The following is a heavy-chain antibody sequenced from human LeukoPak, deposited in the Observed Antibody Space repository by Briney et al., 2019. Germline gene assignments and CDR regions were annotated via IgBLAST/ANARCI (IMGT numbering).Heavy chain of an antibody. J-gene: IGHJ4*02. V-gene: IGHV3-53*01. CDR2: IYSGGST. D-gene: IGHD7-27*01. CDR3: ARGGDWGSFDY. Sequence: GGSLRLSCAASGFTFSSYSMNWVRQAPGKGLEWVSVIYSGGSTYYADSVKGRFTISRDNSKNTLYLQMNSLRAEDTAVYYCARGGDWGSFDYWGQGTLVTVSS. CDR1: GFTFSSYS.